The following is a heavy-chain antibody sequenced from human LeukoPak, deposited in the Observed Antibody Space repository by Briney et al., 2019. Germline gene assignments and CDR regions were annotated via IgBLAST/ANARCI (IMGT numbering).Heavy chain of an antibody. CDR1: GGSISSGGYY. CDR2: IYYSGST. CDR3: ARGSGSYQPLDN. D-gene: IGHD1-26*01. Sequence: TLSLTCTVSGGSISSGGYYWSWIRQHPGKGLEWIGYIYYSGSTYYTPSLKNRVTISVATSKNQFSLKLSSVTAADTAVYYCARGSGSYQPLDNWGQGTLVTVSS. J-gene: IGHJ4*02. V-gene: IGHV4-31*03.